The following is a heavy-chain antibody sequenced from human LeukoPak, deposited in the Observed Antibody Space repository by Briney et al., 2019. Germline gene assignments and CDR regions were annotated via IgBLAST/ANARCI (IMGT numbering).Heavy chain of an antibody. CDR3: TRERDVVTVNSRDAFEF. CDR2: INANSGAA. CDR1: GYTFTDYY. Sequence: GASVKASCKTSGYTFTDYYIHWVRQAPGQGLEWMGWINANSGAAHYAQHFQGRVTMTRDTSITTAYMDLSRLTSDDTAVYFCTRERDVVTVNSRDAFEFWGQGTTVTVS. J-gene: IGHJ3*01. D-gene: IGHD5-12*01. V-gene: IGHV1-2*02.